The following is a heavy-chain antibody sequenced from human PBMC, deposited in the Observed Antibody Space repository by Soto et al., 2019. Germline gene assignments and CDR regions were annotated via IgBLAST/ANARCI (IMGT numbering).Heavy chain of an antibody. D-gene: IGHD3-22*01. V-gene: IGHV4-38-2*02. Sequence: PSEPLSLTCAVSGYSISIGYYWGWIRQPPGKGLEWIGSIYHSGITYYNPSLKSRVTISVDTSKNQFSLKLSSVTAADTAVYYCARDDRITMIVVPSWAFDYWGQGTLVTVSS. CDR1: GYSISIGYY. CDR2: IYHSGIT. J-gene: IGHJ4*02. CDR3: ARDDRITMIVVPSWAFDY.